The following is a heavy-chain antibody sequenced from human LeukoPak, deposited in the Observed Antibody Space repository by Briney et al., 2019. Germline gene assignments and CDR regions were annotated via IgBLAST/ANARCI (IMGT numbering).Heavy chain of an antibody. D-gene: IGHD1-26*01. CDR1: GYTFTSYG. Sequence: ASVKVSCKASGYTFTSYGISWVRQAPGQGLEWMGWISAYNGNTNYAQKVQGRVTLTTDTSTSTAYMELGSLTSDDTAVYYCARVGLMVGPTVKYMWFDPWGQGTLVTVSS. V-gene: IGHV1-18*01. J-gene: IGHJ5*02. CDR2: ISAYNGNT. CDR3: ARVGLMVGPTVKYMWFDP.